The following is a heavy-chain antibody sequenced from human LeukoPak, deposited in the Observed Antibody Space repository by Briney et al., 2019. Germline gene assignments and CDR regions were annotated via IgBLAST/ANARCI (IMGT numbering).Heavy chain of an antibody. J-gene: IGHJ4*02. CDR2: ISAYNGNT. Sequence: ASVKVSCKASGYTFTSYGISWVRQAPGQGLEWMGWISAYNGNTNYAQKLQGRVTMTTDTSTSTAYMELRSLRSDDTAVYYCARAMGVIAAAGTFDYWGQGTLVTVSS. CDR1: GYTFTSYG. D-gene: IGHD6-13*01. CDR3: ARAMGVIAAAGTFDY. V-gene: IGHV1-18*01.